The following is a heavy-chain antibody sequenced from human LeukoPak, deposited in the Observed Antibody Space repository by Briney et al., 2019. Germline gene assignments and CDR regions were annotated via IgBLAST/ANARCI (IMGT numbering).Heavy chain of an antibody. CDR3: ARSPYYGDYGWFDP. CDR1: GFTSSSYS. J-gene: IGHJ5*02. D-gene: IGHD4-17*01. V-gene: IGHV3-48*01. CDR2: ISSSSSTI. Sequence: PGGSLRLSCAASGFTSSSYSMNWVRQAPGKGLEWVSYISSSSSTIYYADSVKGRFTISRDNAKNSLYLQMNSLRAEDTAVYYCARSPYYGDYGWFDPWGQGTLVTVSS.